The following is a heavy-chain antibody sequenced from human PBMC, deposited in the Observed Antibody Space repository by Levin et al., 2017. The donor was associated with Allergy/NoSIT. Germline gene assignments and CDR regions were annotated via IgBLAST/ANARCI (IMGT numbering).Heavy chain of an antibody. CDR3: ARLTYCSGGSCYSVEGFDY. CDR1: GGSISSYY. Sequence: SETLSLTCTVSGGSISSYYWSWIRQPPGKGLEWIGYIYYSGSTNYNPSLKSRVTISVDTSKNQFSLKLSSVTAADTAVYYCARLTYCSGGSCYSVEGFDYWGQGTLVTVSS. D-gene: IGHD2-15*01. V-gene: IGHV4-59*01. CDR2: IYYSGST. J-gene: IGHJ4*02.